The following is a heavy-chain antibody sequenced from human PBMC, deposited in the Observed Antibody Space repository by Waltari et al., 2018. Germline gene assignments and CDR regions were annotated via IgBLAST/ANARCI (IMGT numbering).Heavy chain of an antibody. CDR2: INQDGSEK. V-gene: IGHV3-7*01. CDR1: GFTFSRFW. J-gene: IGHJ4*02. CDR3: TDFDY. Sequence: IQLVESGGGLVQPGGSLRLSCAASGFTFSRFWMGWVRQAPGKGPEWVANINQDGSEKYYVDSVKGRFTISRDNGKNSLYLQLNSLRVDDTALYYCTDFDYWGLGTLVTVSS.